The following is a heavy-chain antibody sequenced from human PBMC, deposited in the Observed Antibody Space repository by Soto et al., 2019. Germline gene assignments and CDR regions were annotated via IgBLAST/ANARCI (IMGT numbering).Heavy chain of an antibody. CDR1: GYTFTNYG. D-gene: IGHD3-10*01. Sequence: ASVKVSCKASGYTFTNYGISWVRQAPGQGLEWMGWISAYNGNTKYAQKLQGRVTMTTDTSTSTAYMELRSLRSDDTAVYYCARVVGSGSYYNQYNWFDPWGQGTLVTAPQ. J-gene: IGHJ5*02. V-gene: IGHV1-18*01. CDR3: ARVVGSGSYYNQYNWFDP. CDR2: ISAYNGNT.